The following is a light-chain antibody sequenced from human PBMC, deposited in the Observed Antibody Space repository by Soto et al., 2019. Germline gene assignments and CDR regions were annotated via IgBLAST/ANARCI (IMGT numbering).Light chain of an antibody. V-gene: IGLV1-44*01. J-gene: IGLJ1*01. CDR1: SSNIGSNT. Sequence: VLTQPPSASGTPGQRVTISCSGSSSNIGSNTVNWYQQLPGTAPKLLIYSNNQRPSGVPDRFSGSKSGTSASLAISGLQSEDEADYYCAAWVDSLNGFYVFGTGTKLTVL. CDR2: SNN. CDR3: AAWVDSLNGFYV.